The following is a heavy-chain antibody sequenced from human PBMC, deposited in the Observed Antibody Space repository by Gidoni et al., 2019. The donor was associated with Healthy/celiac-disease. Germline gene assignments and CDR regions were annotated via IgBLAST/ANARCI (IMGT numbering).Heavy chain of an antibody. Sequence: QVQLVQSGAEVKKPGASVKVSCKASGYTFTSYYMHWVRQAPGQGLEWMGIINPSGGSTSYAQKFQGRVTMTRDTSTSTVHMELSSLRSEDTAVYYCARGHYDILTGYEDYFDYWGQGTLVTVSS. V-gene: IGHV1-46*01. J-gene: IGHJ4*02. D-gene: IGHD3-9*01. CDR1: GYTFTSYY. CDR3: ARGHYDILTGYEDYFDY. CDR2: INPSGGST.